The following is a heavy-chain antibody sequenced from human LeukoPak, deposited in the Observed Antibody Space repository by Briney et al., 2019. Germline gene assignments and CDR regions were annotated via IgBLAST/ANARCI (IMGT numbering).Heavy chain of an antibody. CDR2: IYYSGST. Sequence: TLSLTCTVSGGSISSGDYYWSWIRRPPGKGLEWIGYIYYSGSTYYNPSLKSRVTISVDTSKNQFSLKLSSVTAADTAVYYCARALRFLEFDPWGQGTLVTVSS. CDR3: ARALRFLEFDP. D-gene: IGHD3-3*01. V-gene: IGHV4-30-4*08. CDR1: GGSISSGDYY. J-gene: IGHJ5*02.